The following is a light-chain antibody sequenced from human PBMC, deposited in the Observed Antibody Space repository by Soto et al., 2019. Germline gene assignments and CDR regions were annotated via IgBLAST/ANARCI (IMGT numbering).Light chain of an antibody. J-gene: IGKJ1*01. V-gene: IGKV1-9*01. CDR2: VAS. Sequence: DIQLTQSPSFLSASVGDRVTITCRASQGISSYLAWYQQKPGKAPKLLIYVASTLQSGVPSRFSGSGSGTEFTLTISSLQPEDFATYYCQQYGSSLGVTFGQGTKVDIK. CDR3: QQYGSSLGVT. CDR1: QGISSY.